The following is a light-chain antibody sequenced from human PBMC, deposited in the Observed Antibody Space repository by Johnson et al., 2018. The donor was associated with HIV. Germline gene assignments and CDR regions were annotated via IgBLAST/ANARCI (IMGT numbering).Light chain of an antibody. Sequence: QSVLTQPPSVSAAPGQKVTISCSGSSSNIANIYVSWYQQLPGTAPKLLIYDNNNRPSGIPDRFSGSKSVTSATLGITGIQTGDEADYSCGIWDSRLSAYVFGTGTKVTVL. V-gene: IGLV1-51*01. CDR1: SSNIANIY. CDR2: DNN. CDR3: GIWDSRLSAYV. J-gene: IGLJ1*01.